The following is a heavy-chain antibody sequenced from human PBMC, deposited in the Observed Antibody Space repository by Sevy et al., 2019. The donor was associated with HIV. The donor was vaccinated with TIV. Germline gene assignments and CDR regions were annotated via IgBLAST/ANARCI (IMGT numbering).Heavy chain of an antibody. CDR1: GFTFDDYA. J-gene: IGHJ4*02. CDR3: SRGLATADTPEYYFDY. D-gene: IGHD5-12*01. CDR2: ITRNSYEAYGGTT. Sequence: GGSLRLSCTTSGFTFDDYAMSWFRQAPGKGLEWVAFITRNSYEAYGGTTEYAASVKVRFIISRDDSKSIAYLQMNSLKTEDTAVYYCSRGLATADTPEYYFDYWGQGNLVTVSS. V-gene: IGHV3-49*03.